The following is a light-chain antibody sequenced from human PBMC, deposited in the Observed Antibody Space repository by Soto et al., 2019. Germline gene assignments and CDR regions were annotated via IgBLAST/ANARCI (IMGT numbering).Light chain of an antibody. J-gene: IGKJ2*01. CDR3: QQSYSTPYT. V-gene: IGKV1-39*01. CDR1: QSISSY. CDR2: AAS. Sequence: DIQMTQSPSSLSASVGDRVAITCRASQSISSYLNWYQQKPGKAPKLLIYAASSLQSGVPSRFSGSGSGTEFTLTISSLQPEDFAAYYCQQSYSTPYTFGYGTKLEIK.